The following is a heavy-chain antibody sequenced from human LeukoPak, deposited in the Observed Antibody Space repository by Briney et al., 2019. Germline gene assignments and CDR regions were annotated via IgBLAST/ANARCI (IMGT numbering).Heavy chain of an antibody. Sequence: PSETLSLTCTVSGGSISSGGYYWSWIRQHPGKGLEWIGYIYYSGSTNYNPSLKSRVTISVDKSKNQFSLKLSSVTAADTAVYYCARLYYYDSSGYYQNDYWGQGTLVTVSS. CDR1: GGSISSGGYY. CDR3: ARLYYYDSSGYYQNDY. D-gene: IGHD3-22*01. V-gene: IGHV4-31*03. CDR2: IYYSGST. J-gene: IGHJ4*02.